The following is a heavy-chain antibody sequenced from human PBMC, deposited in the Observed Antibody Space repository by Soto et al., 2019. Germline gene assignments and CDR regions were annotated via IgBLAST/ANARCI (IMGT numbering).Heavy chain of an antibody. CDR1: GYTFTGYY. Sequence: ASVKVSCKASGYTFTGYYMHWVRQAPGQWLEWMGWINPNSGGTNYAQKFQGWVTMTRDTSISTAYMELSRLRSDDTAVYYCARDHEYCSGGSCYGTETSGRWFDPWGQGTLVTSPQ. CDR3: ARDHEYCSGGSCYGTETSGRWFDP. D-gene: IGHD2-15*01. V-gene: IGHV1-2*04. J-gene: IGHJ5*02. CDR2: INPNSGGT.